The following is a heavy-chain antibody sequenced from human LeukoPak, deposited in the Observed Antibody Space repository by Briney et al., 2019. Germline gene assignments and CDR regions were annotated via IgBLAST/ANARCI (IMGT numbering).Heavy chain of an antibody. D-gene: IGHD3-10*01. V-gene: IGHV1-2*02. CDR1: GFDFSDYF. J-gene: IGHJ5*02. CDR2: IILKSGAT. Sequence: ASVKVSCKTSGFDFSDYFIHWVRQAPGQGLEWMGWIILKSGATNYAQKFRDRVTVSRDTSTVYLDLSSLTSDDTAVYYCTRGLRSGRVTYGQVSWGQGTLVTVSS. CDR3: TRGLRSGRVTYGQVS.